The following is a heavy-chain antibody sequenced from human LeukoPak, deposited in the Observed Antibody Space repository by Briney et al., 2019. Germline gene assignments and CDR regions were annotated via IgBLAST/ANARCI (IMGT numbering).Heavy chain of an antibody. CDR3: ARAKSEMATNKKTRPSNYYMDV. Sequence: SETLSLTCTVSGGSISSGSYYWSWIRQPAGKGLEWIGRIYTSGSTNYNPSLKSRVTISVDTSKNQFSLKLSSVTAADTAVYYCARAKSEMATNKKTRPSNYYMDVWGKGTTVTVSS. CDR2: IYTSGST. D-gene: IGHD5-24*01. CDR1: GGSISSGSYY. V-gene: IGHV4-61*02. J-gene: IGHJ6*03.